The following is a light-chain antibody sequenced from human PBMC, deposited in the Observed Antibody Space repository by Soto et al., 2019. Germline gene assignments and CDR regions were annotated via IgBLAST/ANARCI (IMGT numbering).Light chain of an antibody. V-gene: IGLV1-47*01. J-gene: IGLJ3*02. CDR2: RNN. Sequence: QSVLTQPPSAYGTPGQRVTISCSGSSSNIGSNYVYWYQQLPGTAPKLLIYRNNQRPSGVPDRFSGSKSGTSASLAISGLRSEDVADYYCATWDDSLAPWVFGGGTKVTVL. CDR1: SSNIGSNY. CDR3: ATWDDSLAPWV.